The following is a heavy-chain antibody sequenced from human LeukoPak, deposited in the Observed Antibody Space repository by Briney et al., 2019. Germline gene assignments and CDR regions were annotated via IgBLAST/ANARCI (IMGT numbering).Heavy chain of an antibody. J-gene: IGHJ6*02. D-gene: IGHD3-10*01. Sequence: GGSLRLSCAASGFTFSSYWMSWVRQAPGKGLEWGANIKQDGSEKYYVDSVKGRFTISRDNAKNSLYLQMNSLRAEDTAVYYCAREGPDYGSGSYSPLDVWGQGTTVTVSS. CDR2: IKQDGSEK. V-gene: IGHV3-7*01. CDR3: AREGPDYGSGSYSPLDV. CDR1: GFTFSSYW.